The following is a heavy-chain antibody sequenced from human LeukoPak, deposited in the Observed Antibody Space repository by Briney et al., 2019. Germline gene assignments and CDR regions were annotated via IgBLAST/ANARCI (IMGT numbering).Heavy chain of an antibody. V-gene: IGHV4-39*07. Sequence: SETLSLTCTVSGGSISSSSYYWGWIRQPPGKGLEWIGEINHSGSTNYNPSLKSRVTISVDTSKNQFSLKLSSVIAADTAVYYCARGSPTDYWGQGTLVTVSS. CDR3: ARGSPTDY. J-gene: IGHJ4*02. CDR2: INHSGST. CDR1: GGSISSSSYY.